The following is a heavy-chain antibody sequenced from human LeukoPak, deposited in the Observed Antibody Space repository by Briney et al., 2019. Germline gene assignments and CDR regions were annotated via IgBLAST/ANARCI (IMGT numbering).Heavy chain of an antibody. CDR1: GGTFSSYA. CDR3: ARSRITMVRGVIFGDAFDI. J-gene: IGHJ3*02. V-gene: IGHV1-69*04. CDR2: IIPILGIA. D-gene: IGHD3-10*01. Sequence: SVKVSCKASGGTFSSYAISWVRQAPGKGLEWMGRIIPILGIANYAQKFQGRVTITADKSTSTAYMELSSLRSEDTAVYYCARSRITMVRGVIFGDAFDIWGQGTMVTVSS.